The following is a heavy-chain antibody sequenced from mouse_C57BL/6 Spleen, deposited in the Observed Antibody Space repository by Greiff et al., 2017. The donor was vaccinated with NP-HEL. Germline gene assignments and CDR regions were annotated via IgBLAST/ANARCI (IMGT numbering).Heavy chain of an antibody. Sequence: EVQLQQSGAELVKPGASVKLSCTASGFNIKDYYMHWVKQRTEQGLEWIGRIDPEDGETKYAPKFQGKATITADTSSNTAYLPLSSLTSEDTAFSYCASPSNWGDYFYYWGHGTTLTVSS. CDR3: ASPSNWGDYFYY. CDR1: GFNIKDYY. D-gene: IGHD4-1*01. J-gene: IGHJ2*01. CDR2: IDPEDGET. V-gene: IGHV14-2*01.